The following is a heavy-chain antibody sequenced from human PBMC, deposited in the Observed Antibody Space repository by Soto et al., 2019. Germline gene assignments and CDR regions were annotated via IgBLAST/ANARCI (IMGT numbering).Heavy chain of an antibody. CDR1: GFTFSSYW. CDR2: INSDGSST. CDR3: ARDRGYYGSAYMDV. D-gene: IGHD3-10*01. Sequence: VGSLRLSCAASGFTFSSYWMHWVRQAPGKGLVWVSRINSDGSSTSYADSVKGRFTISRDNAKNTLYLQMNSLRAEDTAVYYCARDRGYYGSAYMDVWGQGTTVTAP. J-gene: IGHJ6*02. V-gene: IGHV3-74*01.